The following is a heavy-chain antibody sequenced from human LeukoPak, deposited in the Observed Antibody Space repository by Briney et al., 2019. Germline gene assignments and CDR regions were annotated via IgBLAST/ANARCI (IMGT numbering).Heavy chain of an antibody. CDR2: ISYDGSNK. J-gene: IGHJ4*02. V-gene: IGHV3-30*03. CDR3: ARGDYAAYFDY. D-gene: IGHD4-17*01. Sequence: GGSLRLSCAAAGFTFSSYGMHWVRQAPGKGLEWVAVISYDGSNKYYADSVKGRFTISRDNSKNTLYLQMNSLRAEDTAVYYCARGDYAAYFDYWGQGTLVTVSS. CDR1: GFTFSSYG.